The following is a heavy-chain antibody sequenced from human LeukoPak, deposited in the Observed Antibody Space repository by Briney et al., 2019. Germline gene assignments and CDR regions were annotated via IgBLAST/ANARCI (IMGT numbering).Heavy chain of an antibody. CDR1: GFTFSDYY. CDR3: ARENCSSTSCYYDY. V-gene: IGHV3-11*01. D-gene: IGHD2-2*01. Sequence: PGGSLRLSCAASGFTFSDYYMSWIRQAPGKGLEWVSYISFSGSPTQYADSVKGRFTISRDNAKNSLYLQMNSLRDEDTAVYYCARENCSSTSCYYDYWGQGTLVTVSS. J-gene: IGHJ4*02. CDR2: ISFSGSPT.